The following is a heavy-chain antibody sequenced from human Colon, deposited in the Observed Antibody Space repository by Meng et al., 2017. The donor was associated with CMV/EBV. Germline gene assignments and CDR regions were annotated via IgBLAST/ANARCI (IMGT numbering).Heavy chain of an antibody. Sequence: SSSIYYWGWIRQPPGKGLEWIGIIYYTGSAYYNPSLKSRVTISVDRSKNQVSLNMGSVTAADTAVYYCARHYRGDDSWSGFYTGIDYWGQGTLVTVSS. CDR2: IYYTGSA. J-gene: IGHJ4*02. CDR1: SSSIYY. V-gene: IGHV4-39*01. D-gene: IGHD3-3*01. CDR3: ARHYRGDDSWSGFYTGIDY.